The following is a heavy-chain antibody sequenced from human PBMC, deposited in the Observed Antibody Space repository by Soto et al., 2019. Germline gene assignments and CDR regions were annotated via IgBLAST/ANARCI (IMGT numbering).Heavy chain of an antibody. J-gene: IGHJ6*02. CDR1: GFTFSSYA. Sequence: EVQLLESGGGLVQPGGSLRLSCAASGFTFSSYAMSWVRQAPGEGLEWVAALSGSGGCTYYADSVKGRCTISRDNSKNTLYLQMKSLRAEDTAVYYCAKITGIYYYYGMDVWGQGTTVTVSS. CDR2: LSGSGGCT. D-gene: IGHD3-16*01. V-gene: IGHV3-23*01. CDR3: AKITGIYYYYGMDV.